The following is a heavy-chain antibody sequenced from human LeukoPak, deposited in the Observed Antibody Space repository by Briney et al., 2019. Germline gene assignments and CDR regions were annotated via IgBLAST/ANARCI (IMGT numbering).Heavy chain of an antibody. J-gene: IGHJ4*02. V-gene: IGHV3-30*18. CDR3: ANIARRLVSGDY. CDR2: ISYDGSNK. Sequence: PGGSRRLSCAASGFTFSSYGMHWVRQAPGKGLGWVAVISYDGSNKYYADSVKGRFTISRDNSKNTLYLQMNSLRAEDTAVYYCANIARRLVSGDYWGQGTLVTVSS. D-gene: IGHD3-9*01. CDR1: GFTFSSYG.